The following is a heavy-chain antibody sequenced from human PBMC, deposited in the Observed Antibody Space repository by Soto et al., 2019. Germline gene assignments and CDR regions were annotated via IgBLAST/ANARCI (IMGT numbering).Heavy chain of an antibody. CDR2: INHSGST. D-gene: IGHD2-2*02. J-gene: IGHJ6*02. CDR1: GGSFSGYY. Sequence: ETLSLTCAVYGGSFSGYYWSWIRQPPGKGLEWIGEINHSGSTNYNPSLKSRVTISVDTSKNQFSLKLSSVTAADTAVYYCARGRKYCSSTSCYRYYYYGMDVWGQGTTVTVSS. CDR3: ARGRKYCSSTSCYRYYYYGMDV. V-gene: IGHV4-34*01.